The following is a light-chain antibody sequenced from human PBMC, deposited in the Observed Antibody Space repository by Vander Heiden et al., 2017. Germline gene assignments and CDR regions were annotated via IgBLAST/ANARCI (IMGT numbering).Light chain of an antibody. CDR3: QKYNSAPLGT. V-gene: IGKV1-27*01. CDR2: AAS. Sequence: DIQLTQSPSSLSASVGDRVTITCRASQGISNYLAWYQQKPGKVPKLLIYAASTLQSGVPSRFSGSGSGTDFTLTISSLQPEDVATYYCQKYNSAPLGTFGQGTKVEIK. J-gene: IGKJ1*01. CDR1: QGISNY.